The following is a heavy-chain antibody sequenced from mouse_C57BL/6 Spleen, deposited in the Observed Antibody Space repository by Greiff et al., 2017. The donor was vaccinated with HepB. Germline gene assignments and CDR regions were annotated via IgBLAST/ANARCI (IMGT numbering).Heavy chain of an antibody. CDR3: ARREYSPYAMDY. CDR2: ISSGGSYT. D-gene: IGHD2-12*01. Sequence: EVQRVESGGDLVKPGGSLKLSCAASGFTFSSYGMSWVRQTPDKRLEWVATISSGGSYTYYPDSVKGRFTISRDNAKNTLYLQMSSLKSEDTAMYYCARREYSPYAMDYWGQGTSVTVSS. CDR1: GFTFSSYG. J-gene: IGHJ4*01. V-gene: IGHV5-6*01.